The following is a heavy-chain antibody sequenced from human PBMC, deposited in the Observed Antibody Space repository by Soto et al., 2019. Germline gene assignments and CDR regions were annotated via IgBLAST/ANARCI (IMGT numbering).Heavy chain of an antibody. J-gene: IGHJ6*02. Sequence: QVQLVESGGGVVQPGRSLRLSCAASGFTFSSYGMHWVRQAPGKGLEWVAVISYDGSNKYYADSVKGRFTISRDNSKNTLYLKMNSLRAEDTAVYYCAKERRATGYYYYGMDVWGQGTTVTVSS. CDR3: AKERRATGYYYYGMDV. CDR2: ISYDGSNK. V-gene: IGHV3-30*18. CDR1: GFTFSSYG. D-gene: IGHD3-10*01.